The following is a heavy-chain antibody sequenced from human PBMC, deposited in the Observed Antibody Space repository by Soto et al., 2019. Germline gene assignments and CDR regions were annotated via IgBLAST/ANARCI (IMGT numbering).Heavy chain of an antibody. J-gene: IGHJ4*02. CDR1: GFTFSSYG. CDR3: AKDVSTVTSIDY. CDR2: ISYDGSNK. Sequence: GGSLRLSCAASGFTFSSYGMHWVRQAPGKGLEWVAVISYDGSNKYYAGSVKGRFTISRDNSKNTLYLQMNSLRAEDTAVYYCAKDVSTVTSIDYWGQGTLVTVSS. V-gene: IGHV3-30*18. D-gene: IGHD4-17*01.